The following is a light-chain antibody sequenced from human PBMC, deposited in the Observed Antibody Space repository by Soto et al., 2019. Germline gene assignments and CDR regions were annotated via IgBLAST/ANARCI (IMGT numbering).Light chain of an antibody. CDR3: NSYAGSNIYV. V-gene: IGLV2-8*01. CDR1: SSDVGGYNF. CDR2: EVN. Sequence: QTVVTQPPSASGSPGQSVTISCTGTSSDVGGYNFVSWYQHHPGKAPKLIIYEVNKRPSGVPNRFSGSKSGNTASLTVSGLQAEDEADYYCNSYAGSNIYVFGTGTKLTVL. J-gene: IGLJ1*01.